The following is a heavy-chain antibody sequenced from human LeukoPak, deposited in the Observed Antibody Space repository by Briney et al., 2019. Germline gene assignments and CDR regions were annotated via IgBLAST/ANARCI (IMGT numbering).Heavy chain of an antibody. V-gene: IGHV1-58*02. J-gene: IGHJ6*02. CDR1: GFTFTSSA. CDR3: AAPHSLARTSMDV. Sequence: ASVKVSCKVSGFTFTSSAMQWVRQARGQRLEWIGWIVVGSGNTNYAQKFQERVTITRDMSTSTAYMELSSLRSEDTAVYYCAAPHSLARTSMDVWGQGTTVTVSS. D-gene: IGHD6-6*01. CDR2: IVVGSGNT.